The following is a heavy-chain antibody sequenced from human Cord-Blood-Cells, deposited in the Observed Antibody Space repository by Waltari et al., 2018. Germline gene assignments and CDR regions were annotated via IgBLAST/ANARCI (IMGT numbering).Heavy chain of an antibody. CDR2: ISYDGSNK. V-gene: IGHV3-30*04. Sequence: QVLLVEPGGGVAQPGSSLRLSRAAAGFTLSSYAMHRVRQDPGKGLAWVAVISYDGSNKYYADAVKGRFTISRDNSKTTLYLQMNSLRAEDTAVYYCASLEGATIDYWGQGTLVTVSS. CDR1: GFTLSSYA. D-gene: IGHD5-12*01. CDR3: ASLEGATIDY. J-gene: IGHJ4*02.